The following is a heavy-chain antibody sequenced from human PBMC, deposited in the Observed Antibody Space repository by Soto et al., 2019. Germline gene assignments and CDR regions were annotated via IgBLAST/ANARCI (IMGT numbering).Heavy chain of an antibody. J-gene: IGHJ4*02. D-gene: IGHD3-16*01. V-gene: IGHV1-69*01. CDR1: GGTFSTFG. CDR2: IIHFFGTA. Sequence: QVQLVQSGAEVKKTGSSVKVSCKTSGGTFSTFGISWVRQAPGQGLEWMGGIIHFFGTAEYSQKFEDRITITADEYTNTVDMDLRSLTSADTAIYYCARTAPMDAGDKYYYDFWGQGALVTVSS. CDR3: ARTAPMDAGDKYYYDF.